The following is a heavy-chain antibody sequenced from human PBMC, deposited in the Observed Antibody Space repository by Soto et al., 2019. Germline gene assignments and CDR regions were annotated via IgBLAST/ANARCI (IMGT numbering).Heavy chain of an antibody. Sequence: QVQLVESGGGLVKPGGSLRLSCTTSVFTFSDYYMTWIRQAPGKGLEWVSYISHSGTTIHYADSVKGRFTVSRDNAQNSLYLQMNSLRAEDTAVYYCAADPYYYASSYWGQGTLVTVSS. CDR3: AADPYYYASSY. CDR2: ISHSGTTI. D-gene: IGHD3-10*01. J-gene: IGHJ4*02. CDR1: VFTFSDYY. V-gene: IGHV3-11*01.